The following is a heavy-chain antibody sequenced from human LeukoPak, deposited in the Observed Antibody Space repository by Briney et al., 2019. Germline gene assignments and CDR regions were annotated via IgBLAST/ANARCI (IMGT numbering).Heavy chain of an antibody. CDR2: ISHDGSAK. D-gene: IGHD1-1*01. V-gene: IGHV3-30*18. Sequence: GGSLRLSCAASGFTFNNYGMHWVRQAPGKGLEWMAVISHDGSAKYYADSVKGRFTIFRDNSKNTLQLQMNSLRPDDTAVYYCAKGPIATTGKFDYWGQGTLVTVSS. CDR1: GFTFNNYG. CDR3: AKGPIATTGKFDY. J-gene: IGHJ4*02.